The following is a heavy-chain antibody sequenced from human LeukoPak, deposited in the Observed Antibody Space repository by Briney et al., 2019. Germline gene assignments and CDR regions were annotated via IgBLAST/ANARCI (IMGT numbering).Heavy chain of an antibody. Sequence: SETLSLTCTVSSGSISGGGYYWSWIRQYPGKGPEWIGYIYYNGSPYYNPSLKSRVRISVDTSKNRFSLEVTSVTAADTAVYYCARTFSYDSSGYYFDLWGQGTLVTVSS. CDR3: ARTFSYDSSGYYFDL. CDR2: IYYNGSP. J-gene: IGHJ4*02. CDR1: SGSISGGGYY. D-gene: IGHD3-22*01. V-gene: IGHV4-31*03.